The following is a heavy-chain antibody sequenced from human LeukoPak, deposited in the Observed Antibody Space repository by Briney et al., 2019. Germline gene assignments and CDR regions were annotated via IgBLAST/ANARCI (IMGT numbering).Heavy chain of an antibody. CDR2: IYYSGST. CDR3: ARDKARAVTGTYYYYGMDV. Sequence: SQTLSLTCTVSSGSISSGGYYWSWIRQHPGKGLEWIGYIYYSGSTYCNPSLKSRVTISVDTSKNQFSLKLSSVTAADTAVYYCARDKARAVTGTYYYYGMDVWGQGTTVTVSS. D-gene: IGHD6-19*01. V-gene: IGHV4-31*03. CDR1: SGSISSGGYY. J-gene: IGHJ6*02.